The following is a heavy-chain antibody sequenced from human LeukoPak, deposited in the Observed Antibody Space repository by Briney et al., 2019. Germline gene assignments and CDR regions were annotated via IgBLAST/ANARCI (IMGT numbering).Heavy chain of an antibody. CDR1: GYTFTSYD. CDR3: ARGRRLRLGELFFY. CDR2: MNPNSGNT. Sequence: ASVKVSCKASGYTFTSYDINWVRQATGQWLEWMGWMNPNSGNTGYAQKFQGRVTMTRNTSISTAYMELSSLRSEDTAVYYCARGRRLRLGELFFYWGQGTLVTVSS. D-gene: IGHD3-16*01. V-gene: IGHV1-8*01. J-gene: IGHJ4*02.